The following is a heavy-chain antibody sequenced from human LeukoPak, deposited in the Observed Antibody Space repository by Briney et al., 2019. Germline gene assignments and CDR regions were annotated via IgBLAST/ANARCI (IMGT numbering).Heavy chain of an antibody. CDR2: ISGSRSYI. Sequence: GGSLRLSCAASGFTFSSYSMNWVRQAPGKGLEWVSSISGSRSYIYYTDSVKGRFTISRDNAKNSLYLQMNSLRAEDTAVYYCARDLGIAVAGTVLGFDYWGQGTLVTVSS. CDR3: ARDLGIAVAGTVLGFDY. CDR1: GFTFSSYS. V-gene: IGHV3-21*01. J-gene: IGHJ4*02. D-gene: IGHD6-19*01.